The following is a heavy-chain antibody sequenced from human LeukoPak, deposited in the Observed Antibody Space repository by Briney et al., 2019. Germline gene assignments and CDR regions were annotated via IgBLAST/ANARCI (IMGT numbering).Heavy chain of an antibody. Sequence: ASVKVSCKASGYTFTSYGISWVRQAPGQGLEWMGWISAYNGNTNYAQKLQGRVTMTTDTSTSTAYMELRSLRSDDTAVYYCAVVVVPAAMVGDYYGMDVWGQGTTVTVSS. J-gene: IGHJ6*02. D-gene: IGHD2-2*01. CDR1: GYTFTSYG. CDR3: AVVVVPAAMVGDYYGMDV. V-gene: IGHV1-18*01. CDR2: ISAYNGNT.